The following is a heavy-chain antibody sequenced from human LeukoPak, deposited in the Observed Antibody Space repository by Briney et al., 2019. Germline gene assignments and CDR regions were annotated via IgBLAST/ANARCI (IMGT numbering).Heavy chain of an antibody. CDR3: ARDRASNYVDS. J-gene: IGHJ4*02. CDR2: INPNSGGT. D-gene: IGHD3-10*02. Sequence: ASVKVSCKASGYTFTGYYMHWVRQAPGQGLEWMGWINPNSGGTNYAQKFQGRVTIPVDTSKNQFSLKLSSVTAADTAVYYCARDRASNYVDSWGQGTLVTVSS. CDR1: GYTFTGYY. V-gene: IGHV1-2*02.